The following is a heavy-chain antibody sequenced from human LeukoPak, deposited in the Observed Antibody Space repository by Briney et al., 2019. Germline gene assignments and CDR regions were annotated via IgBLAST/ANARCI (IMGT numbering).Heavy chain of an antibody. CDR2: ISTRSNYI. V-gene: IGHV3-21*01. D-gene: IGHD6-13*01. CDR3: ARDYVAGLSGAGPFEY. J-gene: IGHJ4*02. CDR1: GLTLTGNV. Sequence: SGGSLRLSCAASGLTLTGNVMSWVRQVPGKGLEWVSSISTRSNYIYYRDSVKGRFTISRDNARNSLFLQMNSLRPEDTAMYYCARDYVAGLSGAGPFEYWGQGTLVTVSS.